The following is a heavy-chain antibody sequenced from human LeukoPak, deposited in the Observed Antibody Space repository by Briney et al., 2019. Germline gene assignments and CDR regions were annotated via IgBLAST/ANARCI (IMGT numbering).Heavy chain of an antibody. CDR1: GISFSGSA. Sequence: GGSLRLSCAASGISFSGSALLWVRQASGKGLEWVGRIRSQANSYATAYAASVKGKFTISRDDSKNTAYLQMNSLKTEDTAVYYCSRHSSYVETAMVTEGYVIVVGGRGTTVTVSS. CDR3: SRHSSYVETAMVTEGYVIVV. J-gene: IGHJ6*02. D-gene: IGHD5-18*01. CDR2: IRSQANSYAT. V-gene: IGHV3-73*01.